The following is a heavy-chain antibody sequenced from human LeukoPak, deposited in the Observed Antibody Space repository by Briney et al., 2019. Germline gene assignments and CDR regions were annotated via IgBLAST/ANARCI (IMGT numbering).Heavy chain of an antibody. CDR1: GGSISSSSYY. CDR2: IYYNGST. D-gene: IGHD1-26*01. CDR3: ARQSSSGSY. J-gene: IGHJ4*02. Sequence: PSETLSLTCTVSGGSISSSSYYWGWIRQPPGKGLEWIGSIYYNGSTYYNPSLKSRVTISVDTSKNQFSLKLSSVTAADTAVYYCARQSSSGSYWGQGTLVTVSS. V-gene: IGHV4-39*01.